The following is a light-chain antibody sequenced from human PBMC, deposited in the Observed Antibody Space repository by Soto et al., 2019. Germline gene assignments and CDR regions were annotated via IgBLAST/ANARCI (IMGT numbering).Light chain of an antibody. Sequence: DIQMTQSPSSLSASVGDRVTITCQASQDIKNYLNWYQQKPGKAPNLLIYDASNLKTGVPSRFSGSGSGTHFTFTISSLQPEDIATYYCQHYDQRPPLSFGGGTKVEIK. CDR1: QDIKNY. V-gene: IGKV1-33*01. CDR2: DAS. CDR3: QHYDQRPPLS. J-gene: IGKJ4*01.